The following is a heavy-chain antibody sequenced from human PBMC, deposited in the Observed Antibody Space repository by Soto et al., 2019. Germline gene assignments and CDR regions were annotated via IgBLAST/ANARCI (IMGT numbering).Heavy chain of an antibody. J-gene: IGHJ6*02. V-gene: IGHV3-30*18. CDR2: ISYDGSNK. Sequence: QVQLVESGGGVVQPGRSLRLSCAASGFTFSSYGMHWVRQAPGKGLEWVAVISYDGSNKYYADSVKGRFTISRDNSKNTLYLQMNSLRAEDTAVYYCAKGQEGGRDGYNYYYYGMDVWGQGTTVTVSS. CDR1: GFTFSSYG. CDR3: AKGQEGGRDGYNYYYYGMDV. D-gene: IGHD5-12*01.